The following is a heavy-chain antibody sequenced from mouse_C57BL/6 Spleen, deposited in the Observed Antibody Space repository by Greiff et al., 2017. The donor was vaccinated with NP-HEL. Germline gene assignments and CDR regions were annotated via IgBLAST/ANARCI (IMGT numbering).Heavy chain of an antibody. V-gene: IGHV1-82*01. CDR2: IYPGDGDT. Sequence: QVQLQQSGPELVKPGASVKISCKASGYAFSSSWMNWVKQRPGKGLEWIGRIYPGDGDTNYNGKFKGKATLTADKSSSTAYMQLSSLTSEDSAVYFCATHYYGSTGGFAYWGQGTLVTVSA. J-gene: IGHJ3*01. CDR1: GYAFSSSW. D-gene: IGHD1-1*01. CDR3: ATHYYGSTGGFAY.